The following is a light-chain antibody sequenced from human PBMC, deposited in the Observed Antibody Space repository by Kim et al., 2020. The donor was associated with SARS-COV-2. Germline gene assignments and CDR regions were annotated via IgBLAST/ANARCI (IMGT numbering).Light chain of an antibody. CDR2: GAS. CDR3: QQYNNWPRT. Sequence: EIVMTQSPATLSVSPGERATLSCRASQSVSSNLVWYQQKPGQAPRLLIYGASTRATGIPARFSGSGSGTEFTHTISSLQSEDFAVYYCQQYNNWPRTFGQGTKVEIK. V-gene: IGKV3-15*01. J-gene: IGKJ1*01. CDR1: QSVSSN.